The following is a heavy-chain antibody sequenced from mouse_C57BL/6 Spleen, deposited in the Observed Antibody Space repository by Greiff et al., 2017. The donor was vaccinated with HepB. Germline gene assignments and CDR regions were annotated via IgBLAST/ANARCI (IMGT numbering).Heavy chain of an antibody. J-gene: IGHJ4*01. CDR1: GYTFTSYW. CDR2: IYPGSGST. V-gene: IGHV1-55*01. CDR3: ARYYYSKECYAMDY. Sequence: QVQLQQPGAELVKPGASVKMSCKASGYTFTSYWITWVKQRPGQGLEWIGDIYPGSGSTNYNEKFKSKATLTVDTSSSTAYMQLSSLTSEDSAVYYCARYYYSKECYAMDYWGQGTSVTVSS. D-gene: IGHD2-5*01.